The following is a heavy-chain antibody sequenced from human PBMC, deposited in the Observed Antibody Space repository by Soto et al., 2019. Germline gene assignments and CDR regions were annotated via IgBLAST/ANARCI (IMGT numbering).Heavy chain of an antibody. D-gene: IGHD1-26*01. CDR3: ARQIKGVEWELLLALDAFDI. J-gene: IGHJ3*02. V-gene: IGHV1-18*01. CDR1: GYTFTSYG. Sequence: ASVKVSCKASGYTFTSYGISWVRQAPGQGLEWMGWISAYNGNTNYAQKLQGRVTMTTDTSTSTAYMELRSLRSDDTAVYYCARQIKGVEWELLLALDAFDIWGQGTMVTVSS. CDR2: ISAYNGNT.